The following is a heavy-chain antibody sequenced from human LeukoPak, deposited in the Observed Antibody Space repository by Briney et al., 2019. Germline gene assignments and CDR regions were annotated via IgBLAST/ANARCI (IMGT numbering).Heavy chain of an antibody. D-gene: IGHD3-22*01. Sequence: GGSLRLSCAASGFTFSTYAMSWVRQAPGKGLEWVPSISGSGGSADYADSVEGRFTISRDNSKNTLYLQLSSLRAEDTAVYYCARDAYYSDGSDYYSWFDPWGQGTLVTVSS. CDR2: ISGSGGSA. J-gene: IGHJ5*02. CDR1: GFTFSTYA. V-gene: IGHV3-23*01. CDR3: ARDAYYSDGSDYYSWFDP.